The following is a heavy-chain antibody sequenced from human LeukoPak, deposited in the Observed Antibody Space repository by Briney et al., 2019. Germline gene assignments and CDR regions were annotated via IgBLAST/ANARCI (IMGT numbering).Heavy chain of an antibody. Sequence: ASVKVSCKASGYTFTGYYMHWVRQAPGQGLEWMGWINPNSDGTNYAQKFQGRVTMTRDTSISTAYMELSRLRSDDTAVYYCARNYYDSSGYYYWGQGTLVTVSS. D-gene: IGHD3-22*01. J-gene: IGHJ4*02. V-gene: IGHV1-2*02. CDR1: GYTFTGYY. CDR2: INPNSDGT. CDR3: ARNYYDSSGYYY.